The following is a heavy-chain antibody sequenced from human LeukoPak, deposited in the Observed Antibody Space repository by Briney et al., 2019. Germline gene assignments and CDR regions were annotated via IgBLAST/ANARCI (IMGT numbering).Heavy chain of an antibody. D-gene: IGHD5-12*01. V-gene: IGHV1-46*01. J-gene: IGHJ6*02. CDR3: ARGHHLLYSGYDQDYGMDV. CDR1: GYTFTGYY. Sequence: ASVKVSCKASGYTFTGYYMHWVRQAPGQGLEWMGIINPSGGSTSYAQKFQGRVTMTRDTSTSTVYMELSSLRSEDTAVYYCARGHHLLYSGYDQDYGMDVWGQGTTVTVSS. CDR2: INPSGGST.